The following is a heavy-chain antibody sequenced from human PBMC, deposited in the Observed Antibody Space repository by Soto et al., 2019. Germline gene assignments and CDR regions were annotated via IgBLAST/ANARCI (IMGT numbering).Heavy chain of an antibody. Sequence: SQTLSLTCAISGDSVSSNSAAWNWIRQSPSRGLEWLGRTYYRSKWYNDYAVSVKSRITINPDTSKNQFSLQLNSVTPEDTAVSYCARDPYYDFWSGYSDGMDVWGQGTTCTVSS. CDR3: ARDPYYDFWSGYSDGMDV. D-gene: IGHD3-3*01. CDR1: GDSVSSNSAA. CDR2: TYYRSKWYN. V-gene: IGHV6-1*01. J-gene: IGHJ6*02.